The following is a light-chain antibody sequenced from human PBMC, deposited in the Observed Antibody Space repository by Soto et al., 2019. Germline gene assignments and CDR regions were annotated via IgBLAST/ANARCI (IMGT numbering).Light chain of an antibody. Sequence: EIVLTQSPGTLSLSPGERATLSCRASQSVSSSYLAWYQQKPGQAPRLLIHGASNRATGIPDRFRGSGSGTEFTLTISYLRPEDFAVYFCQQYHDWVTFGGGTKVDIK. CDR3: QQYHDWVT. V-gene: IGKV3-20*01. CDR2: GAS. CDR1: QSVSSSY. J-gene: IGKJ4*01.